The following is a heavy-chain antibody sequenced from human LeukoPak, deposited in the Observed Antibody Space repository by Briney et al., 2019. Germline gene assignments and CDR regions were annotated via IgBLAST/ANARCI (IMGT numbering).Heavy chain of an antibody. CDR2: IASKTYGGTA. V-gene: IGHV3-49*04. Sequence: GGSLRLSCTASGFTFGDYAMTWVRQAPGKGLEWVGFIASKTYGGTAEYAASVKGRFTISRDDSKSIAYLQMNSLKTEDTAVYFCSSDQTPDYWGQGTLVTVSS. CDR1: GFTFGDYA. J-gene: IGHJ4*02. CDR3: SSDQTPDY.